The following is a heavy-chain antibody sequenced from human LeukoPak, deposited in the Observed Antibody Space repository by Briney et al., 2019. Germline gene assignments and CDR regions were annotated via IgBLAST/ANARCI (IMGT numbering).Heavy chain of an antibody. CDR2: INPNSGGT. D-gene: IGHD3-10*01. CDR3: AALVRSYDY. CDR1: GYTFTGYY. J-gene: IGHJ4*02. Sequence: ASVKVSCKASGYTFTGYYMHWVRQAPGQGLEWMGWINPNSGGTTYAQKLQGRFTMTTDTSTSTAYMELRSLRSDDTAVYYCAALVRSYDYWGQGTLVTVSS. V-gene: IGHV1-2*02.